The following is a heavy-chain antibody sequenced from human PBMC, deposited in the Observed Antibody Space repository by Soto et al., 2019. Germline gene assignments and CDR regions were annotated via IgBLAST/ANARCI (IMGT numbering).Heavy chain of an antibody. Sequence: QLQLQESGPGMVKPSETLSLTCTVSGDSITSINYYWGWIRQPPGRGLEWIGSISHSGRTYFNSSLKRRVNMSVDTARNEVALKPASVTAADPAGYYCARQVALFGVLPRIYYFDYWGQGTLVPVSS. D-gene: IGHD3-3*01. CDR3: ARQVALFGVLPRIYYFDY. CDR2: ISHSGRT. CDR1: GDSITSINYY. V-gene: IGHV4-39*01. J-gene: IGHJ4*02.